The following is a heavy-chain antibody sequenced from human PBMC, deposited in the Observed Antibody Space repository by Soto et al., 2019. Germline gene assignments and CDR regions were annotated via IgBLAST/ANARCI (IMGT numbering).Heavy chain of an antibody. CDR3: ARRWGGALDY. J-gene: IGHJ4*02. CDR1: GGSMSSYY. D-gene: IGHD3-16*01. V-gene: IGHV4-59*08. Sequence: QVQLQESGPGLVKPSETLSLTCTVSGGSMSSYYWSWIRQPPWKGLEWIGYIYYSGSTNYNPSLKSRVTISVDMSKNQFSLKLNSVTAADTAVYYCARRWGGALDYWGQGTLVTVSS. CDR2: IYYSGST.